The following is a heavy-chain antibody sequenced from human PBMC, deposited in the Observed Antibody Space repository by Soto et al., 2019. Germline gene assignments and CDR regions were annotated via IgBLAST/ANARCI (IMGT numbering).Heavy chain of an antibody. CDR2: IYYSGST. D-gene: IGHD1-1*01. CDR1: GGSISSYY. Sequence: PSETLSLTCTVSGGSISSYYWSWIRQPPGKGLEWIGYIYYSGSTNYNPSLKSRVTISVDTSKNQFSLKLSSVTAADTAVYYCARNNGWKDPGSFDYWGQGTLVTVSS. J-gene: IGHJ4*02. CDR3: ARNNGWKDPGSFDY. V-gene: IGHV4-59*01.